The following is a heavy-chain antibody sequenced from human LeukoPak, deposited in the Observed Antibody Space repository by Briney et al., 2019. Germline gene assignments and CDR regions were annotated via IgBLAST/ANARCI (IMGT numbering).Heavy chain of an antibody. Sequence: GGSLRLSCAASGFTFDDYAMHWVRQAPGKGLEWVSGISWNSGSIDYADSVKGRSTISRDNAKNSLYLQMNSLRAEDMALYYCAKDELVASDFTGAFDIWGQGTMVTVSS. CDR1: GFTFDDYA. D-gene: IGHD2-8*02. V-gene: IGHV3-9*03. J-gene: IGHJ3*02. CDR3: AKDELVASDFTGAFDI. CDR2: ISWNSGSI.